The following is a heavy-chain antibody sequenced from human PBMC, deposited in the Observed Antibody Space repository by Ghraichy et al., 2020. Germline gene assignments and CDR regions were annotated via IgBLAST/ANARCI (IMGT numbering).Heavy chain of an antibody. Sequence: GGSLRLSCAASGFTFSIYGMHWVRQGPGKGLEWVAVMSYDGSNVYYADSVKGRFTISRDNSNNMLYLQMNSLRAEDTAVYYCGKKVPGNWKSLVDYWGQGTLVTVPS. CDR1: GFTFSIYG. D-gene: IGHD1-20*01. V-gene: IGHV3-30*18. J-gene: IGHJ4*02. CDR2: MSYDGSNV. CDR3: GKKVPGNWKSLVDY.